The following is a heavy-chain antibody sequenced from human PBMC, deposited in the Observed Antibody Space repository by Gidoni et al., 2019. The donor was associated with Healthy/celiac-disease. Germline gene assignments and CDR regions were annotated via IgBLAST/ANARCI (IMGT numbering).Heavy chain of an antibody. CDR3: ARANHVDTAMVPYYYGMDV. CDR2: INHSGST. J-gene: IGHJ6*02. Sequence: QVQLQQWGAGLLKPSETLSLTCAVYGGSFSGYYWSWIRQPPGKGLEWIGEINHSGSTNYNPSLKSRVTISVDTSKNQFSLKLSSVTAADTAVYYCARANHVDTAMVPYYYGMDVWGQGTTVTVSS. D-gene: IGHD5-18*01. CDR1: GGSFSGYY. V-gene: IGHV4-34*01.